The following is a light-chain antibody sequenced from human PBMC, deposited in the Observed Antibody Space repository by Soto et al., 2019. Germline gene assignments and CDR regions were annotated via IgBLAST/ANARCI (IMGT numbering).Light chain of an antibody. Sequence: QSALTQPACVSVSPGQAITSSCTGTSSDVGSYNIVSWYQQYPGKAPKLMIYEGSKRPSGVSIRFSGSKSGNTASLTISGLQAEDEADYYCCSYAGSDTYVFGTGTKVTVL. CDR3: CSYAGSDTYV. CDR1: SSDVGSYNI. V-gene: IGLV2-23*01. CDR2: EGS. J-gene: IGLJ1*01.